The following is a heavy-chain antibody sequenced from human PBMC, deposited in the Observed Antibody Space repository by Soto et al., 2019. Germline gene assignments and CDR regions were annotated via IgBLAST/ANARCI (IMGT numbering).Heavy chain of an antibody. CDR2: ISGSGGST. V-gene: IGHV3-23*01. D-gene: IGHD5-12*01. Sequence: PGGSLRLSCAASGFTVSSSYMTWVRQAPGKGLEWVSAISGSGGSTYYADSVKGRFTISRDNSKNTLYLQMNSLRAEDTAVYYCAKSREMATIPNYFDYWGQGTLVTVSS. CDR3: AKSREMATIPNYFDY. J-gene: IGHJ4*02. CDR1: GFTVSSSY.